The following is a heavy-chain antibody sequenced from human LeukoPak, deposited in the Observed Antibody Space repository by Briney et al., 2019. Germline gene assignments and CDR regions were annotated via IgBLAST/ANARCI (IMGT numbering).Heavy chain of an antibody. D-gene: IGHD3-22*01. CDR3: ANTYYYDSSGYSSGVAFDI. Sequence: SETLSLTCTVSGGSVSSSSYHWGWISQPPGKGLEWIGSVFYSGSTYYNPSLKSRVTMSVDTSKNQFSLKLSSVTAADTAVYYCANTYYYDSSGYSSGVAFDIWGQGTMVTVSS. J-gene: IGHJ3*02. CDR1: GGSVSSSSYH. CDR2: VFYSGST. V-gene: IGHV4-39*07.